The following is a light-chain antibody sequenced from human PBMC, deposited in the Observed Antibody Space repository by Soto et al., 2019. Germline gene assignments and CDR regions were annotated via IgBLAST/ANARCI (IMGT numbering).Light chain of an antibody. CDR1: QTVNSSY. V-gene: IGKV3-11*01. CDR2: DAS. CDR3: QQRST. J-gene: IGKJ5*01. Sequence: EIVLTQSPGTLSLSPGERATLSCRASQTVNSSYFAWYQQKPGQAPRLLIYDASNRATGIPARFSGSGSGTDFTLTISSLEPEDFAVYYCQQRSTFGQGTRLEIK.